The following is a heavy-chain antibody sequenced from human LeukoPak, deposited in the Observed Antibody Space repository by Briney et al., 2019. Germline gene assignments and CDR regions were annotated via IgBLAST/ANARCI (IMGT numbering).Heavy chain of an antibody. CDR1: GGSFRGYY. D-gene: IGHD6-6*01. CDR2: VNHSGST. Sequence: SETLSLTCAVYGGSFRGYYWNWIRQPPGKGLEWIGEVNHSGSTNYNPSLKSRVTISVDTSKNQFSLKLSSVTAADTAVYYCATTDSTSPPADWGQGTLVTVSS. CDR3: ATTDSTSPPAD. J-gene: IGHJ4*02. V-gene: IGHV4-34*01.